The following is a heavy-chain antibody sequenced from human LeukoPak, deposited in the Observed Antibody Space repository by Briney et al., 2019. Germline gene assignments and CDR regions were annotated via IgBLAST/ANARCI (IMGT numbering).Heavy chain of an antibody. CDR2: ISGSGGST. D-gene: IGHD4-17*01. Sequence: GGSLRLSCAASGFTFSSYAMSWVRQAPGKGLEWVSAISGSGGSTYYADSVKGRFTISRDDSKNTLYLQMDSLRAEDTAVYYCAKDQDYGAYFQHWGQGTLVTVSS. J-gene: IGHJ1*01. V-gene: IGHV3-23*01. CDR1: GFTFSSYA. CDR3: AKDQDYGAYFQH.